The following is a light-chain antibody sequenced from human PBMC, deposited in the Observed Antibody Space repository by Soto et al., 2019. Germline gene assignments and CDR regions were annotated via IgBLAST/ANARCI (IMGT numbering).Light chain of an antibody. J-gene: IGKJ5*01. CDR1: QSVSSN. Sequence: IVFKVSPSTVALYQGERATPSCRASQSVSSNLAWYQQKPGQAPRLLIYGASTRATGIPARFSGSGSGTDFTLTISRLEPEDSAVYYCQQFDVSVTFGQGTLLEIK. CDR3: QQFDVSVT. V-gene: IGKV3D-11*03. CDR2: GAS.